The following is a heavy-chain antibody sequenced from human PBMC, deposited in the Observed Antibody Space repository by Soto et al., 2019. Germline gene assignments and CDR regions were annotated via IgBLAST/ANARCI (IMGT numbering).Heavy chain of an antibody. D-gene: IGHD6-19*01. V-gene: IGHV4-39*01. J-gene: IGHJ3*02. Sequence: PSETLSLTCTVSGGSISSSSYYWGWIRQPPGKGLEWIGSIYYSGSTYYNPSLKSRVTISVDTSKNQFSLKLSSVTAADTAVYYCARPLYSSNRGGDDAFDIWGQGTMVTVSS. CDR2: IYYSGST. CDR3: ARPLYSSNRGGDDAFDI. CDR1: GGSISSSSYY.